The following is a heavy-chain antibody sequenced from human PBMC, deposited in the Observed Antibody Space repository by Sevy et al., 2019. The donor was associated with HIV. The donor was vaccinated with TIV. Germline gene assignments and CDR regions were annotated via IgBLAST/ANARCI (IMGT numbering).Heavy chain of an antibody. Sequence: GGSLRLSCAASGFTITGKAVHWVRQAPGKGLEWVSSVSGSGGKRYNADSVKGRFTISGDNCKNTLYLQMNSLRAEDTAVYYCARRGNYYGDAFDFWGQGTVVTVSS. CDR3: ARRGNYYGDAFDF. V-gene: IGHV3-23*01. CDR1: GFTITGKA. J-gene: IGHJ3*01. CDR2: VSGSGGKR. D-gene: IGHD3-10*01.